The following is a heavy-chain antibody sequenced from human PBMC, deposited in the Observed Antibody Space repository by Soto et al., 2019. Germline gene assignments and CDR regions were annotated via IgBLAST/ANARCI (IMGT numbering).Heavy chain of an antibody. J-gene: IGHJ4*02. Sequence: QVQLQESGPGLVKPSETLSLTCTVSGDSVNSGSYYWSWIRQPPGKGLEWLGYIYSSGTTNYNPSIKNRVTISVDTSKNQFSLKPSSVTAADTAVYYCARGVAASATWGQGTLVTVAA. CDR1: GDSVNSGSYY. CDR3: ARGVAASAT. CDR2: IYSSGTT. V-gene: IGHV4-61*01. D-gene: IGHD6-13*01.